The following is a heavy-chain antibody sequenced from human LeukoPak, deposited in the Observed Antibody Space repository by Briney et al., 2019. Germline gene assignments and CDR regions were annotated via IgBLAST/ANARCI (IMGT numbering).Heavy chain of an antibody. J-gene: IGHJ4*02. CDR2: IYYSGST. V-gene: IGHV4-59*08. CDR3: ARGLPLTYGDYVGLDY. CDR1: GGSISSYY. D-gene: IGHD4-17*01. Sequence: PSETLSLTCTVSGGSISSYYWSWIRQPPGKGLEWIGDIYYSGSTNYNPSLKSRVTISVDTSKNQFSLKLSSVTAADTAVYYCARGLPLTYGDYVGLDYWGQGTLVTVSS.